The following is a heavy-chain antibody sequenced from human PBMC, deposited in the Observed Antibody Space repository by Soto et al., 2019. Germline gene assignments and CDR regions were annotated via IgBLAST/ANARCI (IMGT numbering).Heavy chain of an antibody. CDR2: ISYSGST. Sequence: QVQLQESGPGLVQPSQTLSLTCTVSGGSISSGGYYWSWIRQHPGTGRVWIGHISYSGSTYYNTSLKSRVTISVDTSRNQFSRIVNSVTAADTAVYYGAGGVLHWGQGTLVPGSS. J-gene: IGHJ4*01. CDR1: GGSISSGGYY. CDR3: AGGVLH. V-gene: IGHV4-31*03.